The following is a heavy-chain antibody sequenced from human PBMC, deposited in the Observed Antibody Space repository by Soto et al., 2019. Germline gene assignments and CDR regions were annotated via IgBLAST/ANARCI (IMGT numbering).Heavy chain of an antibody. J-gene: IGHJ5*02. CDR2: IFYTGTT. Sequence: SETLSLTCSVSGGSINYNSYYWGWIRQPPGKGLEWVGGIFYTGTTYYSPSLKDRVTISVDTSKNSFSLNLTSVTAADTAVYFCARLVVVAPVANAWGQGTLVTVSA. V-gene: IGHV4-39*02. CDR3: ARLVVVAPVANA. CDR1: GGSINYNSYY. D-gene: IGHD2-2*01.